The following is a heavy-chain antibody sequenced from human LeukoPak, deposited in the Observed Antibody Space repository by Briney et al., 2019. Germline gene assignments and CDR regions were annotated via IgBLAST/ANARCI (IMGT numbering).Heavy chain of an antibody. Sequence: GGSVGLSGAACGVRFGNYWLTWVRQAPGQGLEWVANIKQDGSEKHYVDSVKGRFTISRDNAKNSLYLQMNSLRAEDTAVYYCARDRQIAYWGQGTLVTVSS. CDR1: GVRFGNYW. CDR2: IKQDGSEK. V-gene: IGHV3-7*01. J-gene: IGHJ4*02. CDR3: ARDRQIAY.